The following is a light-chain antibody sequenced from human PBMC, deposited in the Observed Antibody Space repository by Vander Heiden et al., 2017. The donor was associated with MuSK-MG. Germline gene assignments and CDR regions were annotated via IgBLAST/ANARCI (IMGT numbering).Light chain of an antibody. J-gene: IGLJ1*01. V-gene: IGLV2-14*03. CDR2: DVS. Sequence: QSALPQPASVSGSPVQAITISCTGTSSDVGGYNYASWYQQHPGKAPKLMIYDVSNRPSGVSNRFAGSKSGNTASLTISGLQAEDEADYYCSSYTSSSTDVFGTGTKVTVL. CDR3: SSYTSSSTDV. CDR1: SSDVGGYNY.